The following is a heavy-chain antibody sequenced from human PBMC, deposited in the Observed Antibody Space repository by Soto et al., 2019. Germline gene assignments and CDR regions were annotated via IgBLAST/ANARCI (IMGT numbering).Heavy chain of an antibody. J-gene: IGHJ4*02. CDR3: AGVGYYYDSSGPPMGFDY. CDR1: GGSISSGGYY. Sequence: QVQLQESGPGLVKPSQTLSLTCTVSGGSISSGGYYWSWIRQHPGKGLEWIGYIYYSGSTYYNPSLKSRVTISVDTSKSQFYLKLCSVPAADTAVYYCAGVGYYYDSSGPPMGFDYWGQGTLVTVSS. V-gene: IGHV4-31*03. D-gene: IGHD3-22*01. CDR2: IYYSGST.